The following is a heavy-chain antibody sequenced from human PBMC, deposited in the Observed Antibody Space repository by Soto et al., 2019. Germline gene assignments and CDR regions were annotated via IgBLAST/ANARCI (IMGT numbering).Heavy chain of an antibody. CDR2: FNPTGDTA. V-gene: IGHV1-46*01. CDR3: ARGGRIVDTGIGYYYYHAMDV. D-gene: IGHD5-18*01. Sequence: AAVKVSCKASGYTFTSYYIHWVRQAPGQGLEWMGIFNPTGDTASYAQKLQGRVTMTRDTSTGTAYMELGSLRSEDTAVYYCARGGRIVDTGIGYYYYHAMDVWGQGTTVTVSS. J-gene: IGHJ6*02. CDR1: GYTFTSYY.